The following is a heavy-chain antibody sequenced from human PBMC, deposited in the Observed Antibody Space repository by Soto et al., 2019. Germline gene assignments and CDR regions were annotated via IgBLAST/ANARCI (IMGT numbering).Heavy chain of an antibody. CDR2: IIPIFGTA. Sequence: ASVKVSCNASGGTFSSYAISWVRQAPGQGLEWMGGIIPIFGTANYAQKFQGRVTITADESTGTAYMGLSSLRSEDTAVHYCASAYPGYCSGGSCYSRPFDYWGQGTQVTVSS. CDR3: ASAYPGYCSGGSCYSRPFDY. J-gene: IGHJ4*02. V-gene: IGHV1-69*13. D-gene: IGHD2-15*01. CDR1: GGTFSSYA.